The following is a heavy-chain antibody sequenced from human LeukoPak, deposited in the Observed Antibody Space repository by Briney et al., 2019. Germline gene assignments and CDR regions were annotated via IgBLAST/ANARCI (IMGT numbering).Heavy chain of an antibody. CDR3: ARSPGGNARTWLDY. D-gene: IGHD4-23*01. V-gene: IGHV1-3*02. CDR1: GYTFTNYA. Sequence: GTSVKVSCKASGYTFTNYALHWVRQAPGQRLEWMGWTNGATGNTRFSQDFQGRLTITIDTSASIAYMDLSSLRSEDTAVYYCARSPGGNARTWLDYWGQGTLVTVPS. J-gene: IGHJ4*02. CDR2: TNGATGNT.